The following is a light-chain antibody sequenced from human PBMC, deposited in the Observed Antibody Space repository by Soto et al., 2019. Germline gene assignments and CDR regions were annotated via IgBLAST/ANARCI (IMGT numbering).Light chain of an antibody. J-gene: IGKJ4*01. Sequence: EIVLTQSPGTLSVSPGERATLSCRASQSVGRNYLAWYQQKPGQAPRLLIDGASSRATGIPDRFSGSGSGTDFTLTISRLEPEDFAVHYCQQYATSPLTFGGGTKVETK. CDR2: GAS. CDR1: QSVGRNY. CDR3: QQYATSPLT. V-gene: IGKV3-20*01.